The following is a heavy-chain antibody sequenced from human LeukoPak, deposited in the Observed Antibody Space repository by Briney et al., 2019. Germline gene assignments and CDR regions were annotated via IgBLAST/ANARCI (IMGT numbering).Heavy chain of an antibody. D-gene: IGHD1-14*01. J-gene: IGHJ5*02. V-gene: IGHV3-23*01. CDR1: GFIFSSQA. CDR2: VSGNGGDI. Sequence: PGGSLRLSCAASGFIFSSQALSWVRQAPGKGLEWVSSVSGNGGDIYYTGSVKGRFTISRDNSRNTLYLQMNSLRADDTAVYYCAKEDRRVRSGFDPWGQGNLVTVS. CDR3: AKEDRRVRSGFDP.